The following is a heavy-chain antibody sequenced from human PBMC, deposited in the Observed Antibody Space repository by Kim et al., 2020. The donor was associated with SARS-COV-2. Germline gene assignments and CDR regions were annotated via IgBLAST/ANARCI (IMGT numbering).Heavy chain of an antibody. J-gene: IGHJ2*01. D-gene: IGHD6-19*01. V-gene: IGHV3-23*01. CDR3: AKAVAGYWYFDL. CDR2: T. Sequence: TNYTASGKGRFTIPRHNSKNTLYLQMSSLRAEDTAVYFCAKAVAGYWYFDLWGRGTLVTVYS.